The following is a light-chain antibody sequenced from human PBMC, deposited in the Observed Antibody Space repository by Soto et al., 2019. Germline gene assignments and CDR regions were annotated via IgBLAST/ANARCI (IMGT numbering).Light chain of an antibody. CDR1: SSDVGSYDL. CDR2: EGS. V-gene: IGLV2-23*01. CDR3: CSYAGSTTYV. J-gene: IGLJ1*01. Sequence: QSALTQPASVSGSPGQAITISCTGTSSDVGSYDLVSWYQHHPGKAPNLIIYEGSERPSGVSIRFSGSKSGNRASLRISGLQAEDEADYYCCSYAGSTTYVFGTGTKVTVL.